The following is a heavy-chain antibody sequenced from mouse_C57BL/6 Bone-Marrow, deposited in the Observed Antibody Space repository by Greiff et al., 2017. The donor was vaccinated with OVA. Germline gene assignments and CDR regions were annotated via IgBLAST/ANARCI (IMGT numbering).Heavy chain of an antibody. V-gene: IGHV14-4*01. D-gene: IGHD1-1*01. CDR3: TSYGGSDYFDY. CDR2: IDPENGDT. J-gene: IGHJ2*01. Sequence: VQLQQSGAELVRPGASVKLSCTASGFNIKDDYMHWVKQRPEQGLEWIGWIDPENGDTEYASKFQGKATITADTSSNTAYLQLSSLTSEDTAVYYCTSYGGSDYFDYWCQGTTLTVSS. CDR1: GFNIKDDY.